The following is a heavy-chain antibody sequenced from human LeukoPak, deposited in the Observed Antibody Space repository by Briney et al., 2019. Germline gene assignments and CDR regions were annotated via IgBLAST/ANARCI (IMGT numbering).Heavy chain of an antibody. CDR3: ARAYSSSWYFNWFDP. V-gene: IGHV4-34*01. CDR1: GGSFSGYY. CDR2: IYNSGST. J-gene: IGHJ5*02. Sequence: SETLSLTCAVYGGSFSGYYWGWIRQPPGKGLEWIGTIYNSGSTYYNASLESRVTISVDTSKNQFSLKLSSVTAADTAVYYCARAYSSSWYFNWFDPWGQGTLVTVSS. D-gene: IGHD6-13*01.